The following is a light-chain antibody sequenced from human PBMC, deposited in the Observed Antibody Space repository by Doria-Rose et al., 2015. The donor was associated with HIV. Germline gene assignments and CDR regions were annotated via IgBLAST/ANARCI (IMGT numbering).Light chain of an antibody. J-gene: IGKJ5*01. V-gene: IGKV1-16*02. CDR3: QQYKSYPIT. Sequence: DIRVTQSPSSLSASVGDRVTITRRASQDINTYLAWFQQKPGKAPKSLIYAASSLQSGVPSKFRGSGSETDFTLTITSLQPEDFATYYCQQYKSYPITGGQGTRLEIK. CDR2: AAS. CDR1: QDINTY.